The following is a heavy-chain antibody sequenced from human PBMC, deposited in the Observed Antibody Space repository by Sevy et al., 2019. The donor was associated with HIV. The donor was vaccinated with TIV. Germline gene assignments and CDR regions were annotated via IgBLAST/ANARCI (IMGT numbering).Heavy chain of an antibody. CDR3: ARGGVSTTTPFDY. V-gene: IGHV4-4*07. D-gene: IGHD3-16*02. CDR2: TYTSGSP. J-gene: IGHJ4*02. CDR1: GGSISNYR. Sequence: SETLSLTCTVSGGSISNYRWSWIRQPAGKGLEWIGRTYTSGSPNYNPSLKSRVTMSVDTSKNQFSLKLSSGTAADTAVYYWARGGVSTTTPFDYWGQGTLVTVSS.